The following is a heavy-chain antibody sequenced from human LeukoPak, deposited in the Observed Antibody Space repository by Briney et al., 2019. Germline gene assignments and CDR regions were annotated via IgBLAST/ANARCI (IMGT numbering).Heavy chain of an antibody. CDR2: INHSGST. J-gene: IGHJ4*02. CDR1: GGSFSGYY. V-gene: IGHV4-34*01. Sequence: PSETLSLTCAVYGGSFSGYYWSWIRQPPGKGLEWIGEINHSGSTNYNPSLKSRVTISVDTSKNQFSLKLSSVTAADTAVYYCARGVPPGHWGQGTLVTVSS. CDR3: ARGVPPGH. D-gene: IGHD3-10*01.